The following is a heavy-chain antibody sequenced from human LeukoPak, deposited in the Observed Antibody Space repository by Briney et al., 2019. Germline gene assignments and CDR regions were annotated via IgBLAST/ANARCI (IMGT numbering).Heavy chain of an antibody. CDR2: ISGSGGGT. D-gene: IGHD4-17*01. Sequence: GGSLRLSCAASGFTFSSYAMSWVRQAPGKGLEGVSAISGSGGGTYYADSVKGRFTISRDNSKNTLYLQMNSLRAEDTAVYYCAKDPYGDYVRYFDYWGQGTLVTVSS. V-gene: IGHV3-23*01. CDR3: AKDPYGDYVRYFDY. J-gene: IGHJ4*02. CDR1: GFTFSSYA.